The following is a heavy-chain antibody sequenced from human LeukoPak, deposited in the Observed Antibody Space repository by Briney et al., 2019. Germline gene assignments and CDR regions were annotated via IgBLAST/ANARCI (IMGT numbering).Heavy chain of an antibody. Sequence: PSETLSLTCTVSGGSISSSGYYWSWIRQHPGKGLEWIGYIYYSGSTYYNPSLKSRVTISVDTSKNQFSLKLSSVTAADTAVYYCARDGDYYDSSGYGYAFDIWGQGTMVTVSS. V-gene: IGHV4-31*03. D-gene: IGHD3-22*01. CDR1: GGSISSSGYY. CDR3: ARDGDYYDSSGYGYAFDI. CDR2: IYYSGST. J-gene: IGHJ3*02.